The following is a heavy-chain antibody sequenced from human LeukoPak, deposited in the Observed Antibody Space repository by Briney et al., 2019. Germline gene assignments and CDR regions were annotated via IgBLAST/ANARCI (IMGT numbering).Heavy chain of an antibody. CDR1: GFTFSSYS. CDR3: ARGAVGASLLFDY. D-gene: IGHD1-26*01. V-gene: IGHV3-21*01. Sequence: GGSLRLSCAASGFTFSSYSMNWVRQAPGKGLEWVSSISSSSSYIYYADSVKGRFTISRDNAKNSLYLQMNSLRAEDTAVDYCARGAVGASLLFDYWGQGTLVTVSS. J-gene: IGHJ4*02. CDR2: ISSSSSYI.